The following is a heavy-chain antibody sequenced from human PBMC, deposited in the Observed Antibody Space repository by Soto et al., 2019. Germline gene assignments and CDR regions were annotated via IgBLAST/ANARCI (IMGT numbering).Heavy chain of an antibody. CDR2: VSPYNGNT. V-gene: IGHV1-18*01. D-gene: IGHD6-6*01. CDR3: ARVIAARPDYGMDV. CDR1: GYTFTNYG. Sequence: QVQLVQSGGEVKKPGASVKVSCKASGYTFTNYGLSWVGQAPGQGLEWMGWVSPYNGNTKYAQKFQGRVTMTTDTSTSTPYMELRSLRPDDTAVYYCARVIAARPDYGMDVWGQGTTVTVSS. J-gene: IGHJ6*02.